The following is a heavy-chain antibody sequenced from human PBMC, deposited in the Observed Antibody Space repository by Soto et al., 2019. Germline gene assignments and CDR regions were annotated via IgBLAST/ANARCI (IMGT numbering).Heavy chain of an antibody. CDR1: GRTFSNVA. CDR2: IIPIFGTA. CDR3: ARAGKGWGYYYGMDV. V-gene: IGHV1-69*13. D-gene: IGHD3-16*01. Sequence: ASGQVSCKTSGRTFSNVAISWVVPAPGQGLEGVGGIIPIFGTANYAQKFQGRVTITADESTSTAYMELSSLRSEDTAVYYCARAGKGWGYYYGMDVWGQGTTVTVSS. J-gene: IGHJ6*02.